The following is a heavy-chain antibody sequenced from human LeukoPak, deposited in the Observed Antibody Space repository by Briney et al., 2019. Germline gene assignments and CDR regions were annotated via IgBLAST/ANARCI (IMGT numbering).Heavy chain of an antibody. J-gene: IGHJ4*02. Sequence: PGGSLRLSCAASGFTFSSYRMRWVRQAPGKGLEWVANIKQAGSEKYYVDSVKGRFTISRDNAENSLYLQMNSLRAEDTAVYYCARARGFFDYWGQGTLVTVTS. CDR2: IKQAGSEK. V-gene: IGHV3-7*01. CDR1: GFTFSSYR. D-gene: IGHD3-10*01. CDR3: ARARGFFDY.